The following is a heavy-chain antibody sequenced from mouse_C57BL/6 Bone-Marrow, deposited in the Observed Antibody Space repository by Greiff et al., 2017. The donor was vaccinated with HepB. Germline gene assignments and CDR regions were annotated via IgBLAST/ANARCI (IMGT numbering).Heavy chain of an antibody. J-gene: IGHJ1*03. CDR1: GFNIKDDY. CDR2: IDPENGDT. D-gene: IGHD1-1*01. CDR3: TTDYGSSYWYFDV. Sequence: EVQLQQSGAELVRPGASVKLSCTASGFNIKDDYMHWVKQRPEQGLEWIGSIDPENGDTEYASKFQGKATITADTSSNTAYLQLSSLTSEDTAVYYCTTDYGSSYWYFDVWGTGTTVTVSS. V-gene: IGHV14-4*01.